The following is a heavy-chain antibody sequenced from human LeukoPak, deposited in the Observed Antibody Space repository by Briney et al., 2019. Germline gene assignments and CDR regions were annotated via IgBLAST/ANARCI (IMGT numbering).Heavy chain of an antibody. CDR3: AKQLHYYGSGSPDY. Sequence: GGSLRLSCAASGFTFSSYGMHWVREAPGRGLEGVAVISYDGPNKYYADSVKGRFTISRDNSKNTLYLQMNSLRAEDTAVYYCAKQLHYYGSGSPDYWGQGTLVTVSS. CDR2: ISYDGPNK. J-gene: IGHJ4*02. D-gene: IGHD3-10*01. CDR1: GFTFSSYG. V-gene: IGHV3-30*18.